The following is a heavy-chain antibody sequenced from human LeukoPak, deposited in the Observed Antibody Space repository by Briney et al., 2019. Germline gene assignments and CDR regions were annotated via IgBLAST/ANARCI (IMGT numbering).Heavy chain of an antibody. CDR3: AKDQYCSGDSCPHQRGFHY. Sequence: GGSLRLSCAASGFTFKIYAMSWVRLAPGKGLQWVASMCGSAGCTFYEDSVKGRFTISRDNSEDTLYLQMNSLRAEDTAIYYCAKDQYCSGDSCPHQRGFHYWGQGTLVTVSS. D-gene: IGHD2-15*01. CDR1: GFTFKIYA. J-gene: IGHJ4*02. V-gene: IGHV3-23*01. CDR2: MCGSAGCT.